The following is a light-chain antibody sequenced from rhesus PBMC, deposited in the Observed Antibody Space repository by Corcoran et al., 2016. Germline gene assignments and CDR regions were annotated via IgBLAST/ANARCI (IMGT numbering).Light chain of an antibody. CDR3: RQYSSSPYN. CDR2: KAS. Sequence: DIQMTQSPSSLSAPAGDTVTITCRARQSIGSWLAWYQQKPGKAPKLLIYKASILQSGAPSRFSGIGSGTEFTLTIRSLQSGEFATYYSRQYSSSPYNFGQATKLEIK. CDR1: QSIGSW. J-gene: IGKJ2*01. V-gene: IGKV1-22*01.